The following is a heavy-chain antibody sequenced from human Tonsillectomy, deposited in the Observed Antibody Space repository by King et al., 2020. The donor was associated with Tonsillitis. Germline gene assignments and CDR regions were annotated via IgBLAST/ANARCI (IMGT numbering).Heavy chain of an antibody. Sequence: VQLVESGGGLVQPGRSLRLSCAASGITFDDYAMHWVRQAPGKGLEWVAGISWNSGRIGYADSVEGRFTISRDNAKNSLYLQMNSLRVEYTALYYCTKDEYYDSYYRDVRGKGTTVTVS. J-gene: IGHJ6*03. CDR2: ISWNSGRI. V-gene: IGHV3-9*01. CDR1: GITFDDYA. D-gene: IGHD3-3*01. CDR3: TKDEYYDSYYRDV.